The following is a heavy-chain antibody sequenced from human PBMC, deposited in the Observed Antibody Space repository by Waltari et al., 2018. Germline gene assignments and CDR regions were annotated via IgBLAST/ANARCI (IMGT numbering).Heavy chain of an antibody. J-gene: IGHJ6*02. D-gene: IGHD3-10*01. CDR3: ARGRYYGSGSYYNYYYYYGMDV. V-gene: IGHV4-34*01. CDR2: INHSGST. Sequence: QVQLQQWGAGLLKPSETLSLTCAVYGGSFSGYYWSWIRQPPGKGLEWIGEINHSGSTNYNPSLRRRVTISVDTSKNQFSLKLSSVTAADTAVYYCARGRYYGSGSYYNYYYYYGMDVWGQGTTVTVSS. CDR1: GGSFSGYY.